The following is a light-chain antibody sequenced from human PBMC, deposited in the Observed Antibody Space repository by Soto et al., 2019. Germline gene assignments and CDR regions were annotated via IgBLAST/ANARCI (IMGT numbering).Light chain of an antibody. CDR3: QQSYTSPVT. CDR2: GAS. J-gene: IGKJ4*01. V-gene: IGKV1-6*01. CDR1: QGIRND. Sequence: AIQMTPSPSSLSASVGDRVTITCRASQGIRNDLGWYQQKPGKAPNLLIYGASNLQSGVPSRFSGGGSGTDFTLTISSLQPEDFGTYYCQQSYTSPVTFGGGTKVDIK.